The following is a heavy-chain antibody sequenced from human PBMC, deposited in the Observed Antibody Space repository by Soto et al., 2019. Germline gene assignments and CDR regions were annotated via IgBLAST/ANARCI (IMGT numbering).Heavy chain of an antibody. J-gene: IGHJ5*02. D-gene: IGHD1-26*01. CDR3: PKGSGGAFGLRWFDT. CDR1: GFTFSTHA. Sequence: EVQLLESGGDLVQPGGSLRLSCTASGFTFSTHAMTWVRQAPGKGLEWVSAISGGGVTTYSADSVKGRFTISRDNSKNTRYSQMNSLRVEDTAVYYCPKGSGGAFGLRWFDTWGQGTLVSVSS. CDR2: ISGGGVTT. V-gene: IGHV3-23*01.